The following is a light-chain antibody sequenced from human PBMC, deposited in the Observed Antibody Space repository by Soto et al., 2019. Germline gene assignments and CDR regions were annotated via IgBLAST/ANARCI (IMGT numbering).Light chain of an antibody. Sequence: SVLTQPPSVSGAPGQGVTISCTGSSSNIGAGYDVHWYQQLPRTAPKLLIYSSVNRPSGVPDRFSASKSGTSASLAITGLRPEDEADYYCQSYDSRLNGYVFGTGTKVTVL. CDR1: SSNIGAGYD. CDR2: SSV. V-gene: IGLV1-40*01. J-gene: IGLJ1*01. CDR3: QSYDSRLNGYV.